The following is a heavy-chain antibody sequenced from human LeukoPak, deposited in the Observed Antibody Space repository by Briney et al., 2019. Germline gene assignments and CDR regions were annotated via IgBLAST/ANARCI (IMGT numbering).Heavy chain of an antibody. V-gene: IGHV4-59*12. CDR3: AREETSPNWFDP. CDR2: IHYSGST. Sequence: PSETLSLTCTVSGGSSSSYCWNWIRQPPGKGLEWIGYIHYSGSTYYNWSLKSRVTISLDMSKNQFSLRLTSVTAADTAMYYCAREETSPNWFDPWGQGALVTVSS. J-gene: IGHJ5*02. CDR1: GGSSSSYC.